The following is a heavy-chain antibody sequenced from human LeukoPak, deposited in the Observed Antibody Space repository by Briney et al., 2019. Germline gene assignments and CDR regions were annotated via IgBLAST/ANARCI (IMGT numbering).Heavy chain of an antibody. CDR2: SGPYNGKT. J-gene: IGHJ1*01. CDR1: GYTFSNYG. V-gene: IGHV1-18*01. CDR3: ARGLLTFGGVIGGPQALEYFQH. Sequence: GASVKVSCKASGYTFSNYGISWVRQAPGQGLEWMGWSGPYNGKTNYAQKLQGRVTMTTDTSTSTAYMELRSLRSDDTAMYYCARGLLTFGGVIGGPQALEYFQHWGQGTLVTVSS. D-gene: IGHD3-16*02.